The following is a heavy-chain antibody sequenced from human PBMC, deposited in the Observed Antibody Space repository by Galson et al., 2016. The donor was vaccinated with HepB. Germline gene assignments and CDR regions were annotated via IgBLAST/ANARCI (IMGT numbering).Heavy chain of an antibody. CDR1: GYNFTNYW. CDR3: ARLRYCGTLNCPEYSPWLPYYYYGMDV. CDR2: IYPGASHT. Sequence: QSGAEVKKPGEPLRISCKSSGYNFTNYWVGWVRQMPGKGLEWIGIIYPGASHTIYSPSFEGQVTISADQSISTAYLQWSSPKASDTAIYFCARLRYCGTLNCPEYSPWLPYYYYGMDVWGPGTTVTVSS. D-gene: IGHD2-21*01. V-gene: IGHV5-51*01. J-gene: IGHJ6*02.